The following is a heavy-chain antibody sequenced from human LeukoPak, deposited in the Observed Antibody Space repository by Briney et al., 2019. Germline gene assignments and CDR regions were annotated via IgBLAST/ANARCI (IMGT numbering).Heavy chain of an antibody. CDR3: ARDPSYVWGSYRYPD. CDR1: GGSISSGGYY. J-gene: IGHJ4*02. Sequence: SETLSLTCTVSGGSISSGGYYWSWIRQHPGKGLEWIGYIYYSGSTYYNPSLKSRVTISVDTSKNQFSLKLSSVTAADTAVYYCARDPSYVWGSYRYPDWGQGTLVTVSS. D-gene: IGHD3-16*02. CDR2: IYYSGST. V-gene: IGHV4-31*03.